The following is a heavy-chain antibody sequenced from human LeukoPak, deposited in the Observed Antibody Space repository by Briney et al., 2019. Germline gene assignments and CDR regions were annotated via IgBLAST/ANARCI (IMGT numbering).Heavy chain of an antibody. CDR1: GFTFSTYA. D-gene: IGHD6-19*01. J-gene: IGHJ4*02. V-gene: IGHV3-23*01. Sequence: GGSLRLSCAASGFTFSTYAMSWVRQAPGRGLERVSDVSDSGSGTYYADSVKGRFTISRDNSKNTLYLQMTSLRAEDTALYYCAKGKGSSGWYDWGQGTLVTISS. CDR2: VSDSGSGT. CDR3: AKGKGSSGWYD.